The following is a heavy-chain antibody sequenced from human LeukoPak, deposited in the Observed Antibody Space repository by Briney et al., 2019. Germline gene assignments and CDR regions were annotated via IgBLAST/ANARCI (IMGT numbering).Heavy chain of an antibody. V-gene: IGHV3-23*01. J-gene: IGHJ4*02. CDR3: AERSSRTARHFDY. CDR2: ISDSGGTT. CDR1: GFTFSSYA. Sequence: NPGGSLRLSCAASGFTFSSYAMSWVRQDPGKGLEWVSTISDSGGTTHYADSVKGRFTISRDNSKNTLYLQMNSLRAEDTAVYYCAERSSRTARHFDYWGQGTLVTVSS. D-gene: IGHD1-14*01.